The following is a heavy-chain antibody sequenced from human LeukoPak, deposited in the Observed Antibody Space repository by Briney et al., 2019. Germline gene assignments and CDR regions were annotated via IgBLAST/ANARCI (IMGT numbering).Heavy chain of an antibody. V-gene: IGHV3-66*01. CDR3: ARVLPSAAGTGREFDY. Sequence: GGSLSLSCAASGFTVSSNYMSWVRQAPGKGMEWVSVIYSGGSTHYADYVKGRFTISRDNSKNTLYLQMNSLRAEDTAVYYCARVLPSAAGTGREFDYWGQGTLVTVAS. D-gene: IGHD6-13*01. CDR2: IYSGGST. J-gene: IGHJ4*02. CDR1: GFTVSSNY.